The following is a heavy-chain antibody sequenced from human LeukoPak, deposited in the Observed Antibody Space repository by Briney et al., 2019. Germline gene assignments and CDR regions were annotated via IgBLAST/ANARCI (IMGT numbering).Heavy chain of an antibody. CDR2: INPGGGRT. J-gene: IGHJ6*02. V-gene: IGHV1-46*01. D-gene: IGHD3-10*01. Sequence: ASVKVSCKASGYTFTIYYMHWVRQAPGQGLEWMGIINPGGGRTSYAQKFQGRVTMTRDTSTSTVYMELSSLRSEDTAVYYCARDWGYYGSGSSPSRGMDVWGQGTTVTVSS. CDR1: GYTFTIYY. CDR3: ARDWGYYGSGSSPSRGMDV.